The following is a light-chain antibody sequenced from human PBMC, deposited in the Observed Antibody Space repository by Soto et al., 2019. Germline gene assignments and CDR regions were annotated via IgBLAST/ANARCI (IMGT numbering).Light chain of an antibody. Sequence: EIVLTQSPGTLSFSPGERATLSFSSSQSVSSSYLAWYQQKPGQAPRLLIYGASSRATGIPDRSSGGGSGTDFTLTISRLEPEDFAVYYCQQHGSSPITFGQGTRLEIK. CDR1: QSVSSSY. CDR3: QQHGSSPIT. V-gene: IGKV3-20*01. CDR2: GAS. J-gene: IGKJ5*01.